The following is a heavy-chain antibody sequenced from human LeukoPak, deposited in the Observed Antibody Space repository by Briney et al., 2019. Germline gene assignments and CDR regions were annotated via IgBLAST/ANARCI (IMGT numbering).Heavy chain of an antibody. D-gene: IGHD6-13*01. CDR3: AKDRSSPAAPSRGMDV. Sequence: GGSLRLSCAASGFTFNDYAMHWVRQGPGKGPEWVSGISWNSDNIGYADSVKGRFTISRDNAKNSLYLQMNSLRAEDTALYYCAKDRSSPAAPSRGMDVWGQGTTVTVSS. V-gene: IGHV3-9*01. CDR1: GFTFNDYA. CDR2: ISWNSDNI. J-gene: IGHJ6*02.